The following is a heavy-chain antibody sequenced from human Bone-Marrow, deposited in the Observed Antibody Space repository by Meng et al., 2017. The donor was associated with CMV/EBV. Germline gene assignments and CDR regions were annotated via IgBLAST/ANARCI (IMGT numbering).Heavy chain of an antibody. CDR2: IKQDGSEK. Sequence: GGSLRLSCAASGFTFSNYWMTWVRQAPGKGLEWVANIKQDGSEKYYLDSVKGRFTISRDNAKNSLSLQMDGLRVEDTGVYFCARDPLFSSHVPYFASWGQGAQVNVSS. CDR1: GFTFSNYW. D-gene: IGHD6-13*01. J-gene: IGHJ4*02. CDR3: ARDPLFSSHVPYFAS. V-gene: IGHV3-7*01.